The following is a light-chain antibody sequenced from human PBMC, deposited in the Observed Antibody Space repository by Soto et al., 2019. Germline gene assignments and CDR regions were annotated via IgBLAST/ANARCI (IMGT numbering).Light chain of an antibody. CDR2: GDT. J-gene: IGLJ1*01. Sequence: QLVLTQPPSVSGAPGQRVTISCTGSNSNIGAGYDVHWYQQLPGTAPKLLIFGDTNRPSGVPDRFSGSKSGTSASLAITGLQADDEADYYCQSYDSSVSGYVFGTGTQVTVL. V-gene: IGLV1-40*01. CDR1: NSNIGAGYD. CDR3: QSYDSSVSGYV.